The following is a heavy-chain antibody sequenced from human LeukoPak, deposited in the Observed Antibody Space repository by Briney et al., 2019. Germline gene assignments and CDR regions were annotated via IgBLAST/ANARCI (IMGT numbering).Heavy chain of an antibody. CDR3: ATGYSSSWYDY. CDR2: IYYSGST. J-gene: IGHJ4*02. CDR1: GGSISSGGYY. D-gene: IGHD6-13*01. Sequence: SETLSLTCTVSGGSISSGGYYWSWIRQHPGKGLEWIGYIYYSGSTYYNPSLKSRVTISVDTSKNQFSLKLSSVTAADTAVYYCATGYSSSWYDYWGQGTLVTVSS. V-gene: IGHV4-31*03.